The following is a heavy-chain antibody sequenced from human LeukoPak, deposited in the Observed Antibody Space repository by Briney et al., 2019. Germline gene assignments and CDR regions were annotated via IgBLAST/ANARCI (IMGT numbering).Heavy chain of an antibody. D-gene: IGHD2-15*01. CDR2: ISAYNGNT. V-gene: IGHV1-18*01. Sequence: GASVKVSCKASGYTFTSYGISWVRQAPGQGLEWMGWISAYNGNTNYAQKLQGRVTMTTDTSTSTAYMELRSLRSDDTAVYYCARDLRRYCSGGSCYRASDYWGQGTLVTVSS. CDR1: GYTFTSYG. J-gene: IGHJ4*02. CDR3: ARDLRRYCSGGSCYRASDY.